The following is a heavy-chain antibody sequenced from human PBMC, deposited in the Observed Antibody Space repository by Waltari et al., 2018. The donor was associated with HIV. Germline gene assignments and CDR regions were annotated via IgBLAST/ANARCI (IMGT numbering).Heavy chain of an antibody. J-gene: IGHJ4*02. Sequence: EVQLVESGGGLVQPGGSLRLSCAASGLLFRTYRMNWVRRAPGKGLEWVSHISSSSTTIYYADSVKGRFTISRDNAKNSLYLQMNSLRAEDTAVYYCARDYCSSTSCTVDYWGQGTLVTVSS. CDR2: ISSSSTTI. D-gene: IGHD2-2*01. CDR1: GLLFRTYR. V-gene: IGHV3-48*01. CDR3: ARDYCSSTSCTVDY.